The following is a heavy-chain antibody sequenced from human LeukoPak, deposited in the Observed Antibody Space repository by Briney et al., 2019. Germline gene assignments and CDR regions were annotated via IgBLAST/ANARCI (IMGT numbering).Heavy chain of an antibody. J-gene: IGHJ5*02. Sequence: PGGSLRLSCAASGFTVSSNYMSWVRQAPGKGLEWVSVIYSGGSTYYADSVKGRFTISRDNSKNTLYLQMNSLRAEDTAVYYCARDVLGSTVTTDAPTSWGQGTLVTVSS. D-gene: IGHD4-17*01. V-gene: IGHV3-66*01. CDR2: IYSGGST. CDR1: GFTVSSNY. CDR3: ARDVLGSTVTTDAPTS.